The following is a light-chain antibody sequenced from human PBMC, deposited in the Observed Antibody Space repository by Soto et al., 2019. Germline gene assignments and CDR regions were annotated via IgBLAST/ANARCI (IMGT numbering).Light chain of an antibody. V-gene: IGKV3-15*01. J-gene: IGKJ5*01. CDR2: GAS. CDR1: QSVSSN. Sequence: EIVMTQSPATLSVYTGERATLSCRASQSVSSNLAWYQQKPGQAPRLLIYGASTRATGIPARFSGSGSGTNFTLTISSLEPEDFAVYYCQQRRSWQVTFGQGTRLAIK. CDR3: QQRRSWQVT.